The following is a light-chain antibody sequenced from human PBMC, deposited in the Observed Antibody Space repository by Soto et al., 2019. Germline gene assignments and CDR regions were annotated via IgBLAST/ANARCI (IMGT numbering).Light chain of an antibody. J-gene: IGKJ5*01. CDR2: AS. V-gene: IGKV1-9*01. CDR1: QGISSY. CDR3: QQLNSYPIT. Sequence: DIQLTQSPSFLSASVGDRVTITCRASQGISSYLAWYQQKPGKAPKLLIYASTLQSGVPSRFSGSGSGTEFTLTISSLQPEDFATYYCQQLNSYPITFGQGTRLEIK.